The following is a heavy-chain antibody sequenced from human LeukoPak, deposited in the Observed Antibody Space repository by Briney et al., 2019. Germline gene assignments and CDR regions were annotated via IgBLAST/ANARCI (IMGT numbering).Heavy chain of an antibody. Sequence: ASVKVSCKASGYTLTDYYMHWVRQAPGQGLEWMGRINPNGGGTNYAQKFQGRDTMTRDTSISTAYMELSRLRSDDTAVYYCAGGKVATIDYWCQGTLVTVSS. D-gene: IGHD5-12*01. J-gene: IGHJ4*02. V-gene: IGHV1-2*06. CDR3: AGGKVATIDY. CDR2: INPNGGGT. CDR1: GYTLTDYY.